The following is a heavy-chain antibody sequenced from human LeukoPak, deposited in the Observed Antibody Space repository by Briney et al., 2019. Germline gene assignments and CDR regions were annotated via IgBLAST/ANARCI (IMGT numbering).Heavy chain of an antibody. J-gene: IGHJ3*02. CDR3: AREREGYAFDI. CDR2: IIPIFGTA. Sequence: ASVKVSCKASGGTFSSYAISWVRQAPGQGLEWMGGIIPIFGTANYAQKFQGRVTITADESTSTANMELSSLRPEDTAVYYCAREREGYAFDIWGQGTLVTVSS. D-gene: IGHD5-24*01. V-gene: IGHV1-69*13. CDR1: GGTFSSYA.